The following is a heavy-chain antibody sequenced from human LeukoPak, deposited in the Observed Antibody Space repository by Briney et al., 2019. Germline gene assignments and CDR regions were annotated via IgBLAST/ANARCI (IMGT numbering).Heavy chain of an antibody. J-gene: IGHJ4*02. Sequence: GGSLRLSCAASGFTFSSYAMHWFRQAPGKGLEWVAVISYDGSNKYYSDSVKGRVTISRDNSKNTLYLQMNSLRAEDTAVYYCVREQSGGTYDYWGQGTLVTVSS. CDR1: GFTFSSYA. V-gene: IGHV3-30*01. CDR2: ISYDGSNK. CDR3: VREQSGGTYDY. D-gene: IGHD3-16*01.